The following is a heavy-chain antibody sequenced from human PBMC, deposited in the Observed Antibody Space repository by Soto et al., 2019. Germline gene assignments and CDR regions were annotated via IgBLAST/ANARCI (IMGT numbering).Heavy chain of an antibody. CDR3: ARDYGDSTPPGY. D-gene: IGHD3-22*01. Sequence: QVQLVQSGAEVKKTGASVKVSCKASGYTFTSYGISWVRQAPGQGLEWMGWIGAYDGNSNYAQKLQGRATITTDTSTSTAYMELRSLRSDDTAVYYCARDYGDSTPPGYWGQGTLVTVSS. V-gene: IGHV1-18*01. J-gene: IGHJ4*02. CDR2: IGAYDGNS. CDR1: GYTFTSYG.